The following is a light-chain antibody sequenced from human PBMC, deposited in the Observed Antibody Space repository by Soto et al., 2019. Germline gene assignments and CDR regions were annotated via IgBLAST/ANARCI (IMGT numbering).Light chain of an antibody. J-gene: IGKJ1*01. CDR1: QNINTF. CDR3: LQYHVLST. CDR2: LAS. Sequence: DILMTQFPSSLSASVGDRVTLTCRASQNINTFLAWYQQKPGKAPKHLVFLASNLPLGVPSRVTGGGSGTELTLTIDSLQPDDLETYYCLQYHVLSTFGPGTKVEVK. V-gene: IGKV1-5*03.